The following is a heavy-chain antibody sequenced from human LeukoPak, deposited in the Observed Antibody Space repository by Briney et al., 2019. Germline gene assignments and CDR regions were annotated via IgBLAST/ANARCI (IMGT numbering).Heavy chain of an antibody. D-gene: IGHD1-7*01. V-gene: IGHV3-33*01. CDR3: ARDWELLTAFDI. Sequence: GRSLRLSCAASGFIFNSYAMHWVRQAPGKGLEWVAVIWYDAKNMYYAESVKGRFTISRDNSKNTLYLQMNSLRAEDTAVYYCARDWELLTAFDIWGQGTMVTVSS. J-gene: IGHJ3*02. CDR1: GFIFNSYA. CDR2: IWYDAKNM.